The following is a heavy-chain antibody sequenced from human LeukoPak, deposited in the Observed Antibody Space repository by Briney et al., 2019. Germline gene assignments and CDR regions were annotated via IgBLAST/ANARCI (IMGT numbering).Heavy chain of an antibody. J-gene: IGHJ4*02. CDR3: ARDRSGLVVNSPFDY. V-gene: IGHV3-33*01. CDR1: GFTFSSYG. CDR2: IWYDGSNK. Sequence: GGSLRLSCAASGFTFSSYGMHWVRQAPGKGLEWVAVIWYDGSNKYYADSVKGRFTISRGNSKNTLYLQMNSLRAEDTAVYYCARDRSGLVVNSPFDYWGQGTLVTVSS. D-gene: IGHD3-22*01.